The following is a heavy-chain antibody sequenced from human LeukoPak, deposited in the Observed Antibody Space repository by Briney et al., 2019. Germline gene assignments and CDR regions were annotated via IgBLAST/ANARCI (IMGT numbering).Heavy chain of an antibody. D-gene: IGHD2-2*01. J-gene: IGHJ4*02. V-gene: IGHV3-23*01. CDR2: IRIGGGGT. CDR1: GFTITNYA. Sequence: GGSLRLSCAASGFTITNYAMTWVRQAPGEGLEWVSAIRIGGGGTEYADSAKGRFTISRDTSNNTLYLQMNSLRVEDTALYYCATRSTSDFWFFDSWGQGTLVTVSS. CDR3: ATRSTSDFWFFDS.